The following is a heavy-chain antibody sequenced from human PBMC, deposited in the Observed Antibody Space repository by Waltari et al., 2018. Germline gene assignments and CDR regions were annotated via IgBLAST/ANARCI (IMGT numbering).Heavy chain of an antibody. J-gene: IGHJ3*01. Sequence: EVQLVESGGGLVQPGGSLRLSCAASGFIFSDFYMSWVRQAPGKGLEWVANIKQDGSETYDLESVKGRFTISKDDVGNSLSLQMNNLRVEDTAVYYCARDMTVSQSDGFDLWGQGTMVTVS. CDR2: IKQDGSET. CDR1: GFIFSDFY. D-gene: IGHD4-4*01. V-gene: IGHV3-7*01. CDR3: ARDMTVSQSDGFDL.